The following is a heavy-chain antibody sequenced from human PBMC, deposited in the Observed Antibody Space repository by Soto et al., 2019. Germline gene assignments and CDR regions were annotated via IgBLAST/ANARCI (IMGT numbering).Heavy chain of an antibody. CDR3: ARDLFDY. CDR2: ISYDGSNK. J-gene: IGHJ4*02. Sequence: QVQLVESGGGVVQPGRSLRLSCAASGFTFSSYAMHWVRQAPGKGLEWVAVISYDGSNKYYADSVKGRFTISRDNSKNTLYLQLNSLRAEDTAVYYCARDLFDYWGQGTLVTVYS. V-gene: IGHV3-30-3*01. CDR1: GFTFSSYA.